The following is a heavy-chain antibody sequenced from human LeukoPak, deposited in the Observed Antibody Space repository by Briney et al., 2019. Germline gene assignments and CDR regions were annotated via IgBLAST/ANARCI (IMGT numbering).Heavy chain of an antibody. CDR3: ARGHYDFWSGQGSDYYMDV. CDR2: MYSSGST. D-gene: IGHD3-3*01. Sequence: SQTLSLTCTVSGGSISSGSNYWSWIRQPAGKGLEWIGRMYSSGSTNYNPSLKSRVTMSVDTSKNQFSLKLSSVTAADTAVYYCARGHYDFWSGQGSDYYMDVWGKGTTVTVSS. CDR1: GGSISSGSNY. V-gene: IGHV4-61*02. J-gene: IGHJ6*03.